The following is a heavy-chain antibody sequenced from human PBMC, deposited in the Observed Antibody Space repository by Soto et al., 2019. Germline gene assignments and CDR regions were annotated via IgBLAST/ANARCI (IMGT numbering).Heavy chain of an antibody. J-gene: IGHJ5*02. Sequence: SGPTLVNPTQTLTLTCTFSGFSLSTSGVGVGWIRQPPGKALEWLALIYWDDDKRYSPSRKSRLTITKDTSKNQVVLTMTNMDPVDTATYYCAHSLIGYYYDSSGSNWFDPWGQGTLVTVSS. CDR3: AHSLIGYYYDSSGSNWFDP. CDR2: IYWDDDK. V-gene: IGHV2-5*02. D-gene: IGHD3-22*01. CDR1: GFSLSTSGVG.